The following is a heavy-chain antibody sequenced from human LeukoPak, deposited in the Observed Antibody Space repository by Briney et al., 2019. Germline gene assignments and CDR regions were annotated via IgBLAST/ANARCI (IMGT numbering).Heavy chain of an antibody. CDR2: IWYDGSNK. V-gene: IGHV3-33*01. CDR1: GFTFSSYG. Sequence: PGGSLRLSCAASGFTFSSYGMHWVRQAPGKGLEWVAVIWYDGSNKYYADSVKGRFTISRDNSKNTLYLQMNSLRAEDTAVYYCARDPQYYDSSGYYHWFDTWGQGTLVTVST. J-gene: IGHJ5*02. CDR3: ARDPQYYDSSGYYHWFDT. D-gene: IGHD3-22*01.